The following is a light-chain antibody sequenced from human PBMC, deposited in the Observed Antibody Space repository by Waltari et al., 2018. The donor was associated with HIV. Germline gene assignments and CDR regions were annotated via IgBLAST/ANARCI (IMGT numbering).Light chain of an antibody. V-gene: IGLV2-8*01. J-gene: IGLJ2*01. CDR3: SAYEGNYNVV. CDR1: SSDIGGYDF. CDR2: EVY. Sequence: QSALTQPPSASGSPGQSVTISCTGSSSDIGGYDFVSWFQQHPGKAPKLVIYEVYTRPAGVPDVFSGAKADTTASQTVSGRQAEDEAYYHYSAYEGNYNVVFGGGTKLTVL.